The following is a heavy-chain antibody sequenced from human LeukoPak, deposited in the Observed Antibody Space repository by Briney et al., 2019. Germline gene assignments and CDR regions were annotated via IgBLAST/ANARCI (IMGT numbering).Heavy chain of an antibody. CDR1: GGSISSYY. CDR3: ARGRPSITMIVVVIRGPFDY. Sequence: SETLSLTCTVSGGSISSYYWSRIRQPPGKGLEWIGYIYYSGSTNYNPSLKSRVTISVDTSKNQFSLKLSSVTAADTAVYYCARGRPSITMIVVVIRGPFDYWGQGTLVTVSS. CDR2: IYYSGST. J-gene: IGHJ4*02. D-gene: IGHD3-22*01. V-gene: IGHV4-59*12.